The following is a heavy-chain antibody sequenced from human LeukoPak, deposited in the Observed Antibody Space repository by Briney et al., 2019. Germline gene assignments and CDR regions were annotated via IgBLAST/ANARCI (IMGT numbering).Heavy chain of an antibody. CDR3: ARVTRAEYSSPQGAFDI. J-gene: IGHJ3*02. CDR1: GFTVSSNY. CDR2: IYSGGST. Sequence: GRSLRLSCAASGFTVSSNYMSWVRQAPGKGLEWVSVIYSGGSTYYADSVKGRFTISRDNSKNTLYLQMNSLRSEDTAVYYCARVTRAEYSSPQGAFDIWGQGTMVTVSS. V-gene: IGHV3-53*05. D-gene: IGHD6-6*01.